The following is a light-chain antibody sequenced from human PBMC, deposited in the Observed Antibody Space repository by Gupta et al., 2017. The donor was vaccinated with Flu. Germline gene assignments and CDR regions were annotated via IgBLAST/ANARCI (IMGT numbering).Light chain of an antibody. CDR1: QSISTY. CDR2: DAS. Sequence: EIVLTQSPATLSLSPGESATLSCRASQSISTYLAWYQQKPGQAPRLLIYDASNRATGIPARFSGSGSGTDFTLTISSLEPEDFAVYYCQQRTNWPPLPFGGGTKVEIK. CDR3: QQRTNWPPLP. J-gene: IGKJ4*01. V-gene: IGKV3-11*01.